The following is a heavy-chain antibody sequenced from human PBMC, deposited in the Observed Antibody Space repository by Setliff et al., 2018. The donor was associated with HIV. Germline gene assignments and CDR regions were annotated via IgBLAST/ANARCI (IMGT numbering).Heavy chain of an antibody. CDR1: GYTFTTYD. CDR2: MSPNSGNT. CDR3: ARDGRSYDFWGGRRTDYYNYYMDV. D-gene: IGHD3-3*01. V-gene: IGHV1-8*02. Sequence: GASVKVSCKASGYTFTTYDIIWVRQATGQGLEWMGCMSPNSGNTGYAQKFQGRVTMTRNTSISTAYMELSSLRSEDTAVYYCARDGRSYDFWGGRRTDYYNYYMDVWGKGTTVTVSS. J-gene: IGHJ6*03.